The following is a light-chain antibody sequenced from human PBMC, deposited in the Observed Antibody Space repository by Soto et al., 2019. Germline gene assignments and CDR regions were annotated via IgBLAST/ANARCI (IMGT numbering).Light chain of an antibody. CDR3: GTWDSSLSAVV. Sequence: QSVLTRPPSVSAALGQKVTISCSGSSSNIGNNYVSWYQQLPGTAPKLLIYDNNKRPSGIPDRFSGSKSGTSATLGITGLQTGDEADYYCGTWDSSLSAVVFGGGTKLTVL. J-gene: IGLJ2*01. V-gene: IGLV1-51*01. CDR1: SSNIGNNY. CDR2: DNN.